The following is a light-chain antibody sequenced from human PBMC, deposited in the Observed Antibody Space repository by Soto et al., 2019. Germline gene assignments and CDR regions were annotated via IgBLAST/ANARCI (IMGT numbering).Light chain of an antibody. CDR1: QSISSW. CDR2: KAS. CDR3: QQYNSYPLT. J-gene: IGKJ4*01. V-gene: IGKV1-5*03. Sequence: DIQITQSPSNLSASVGDRVTITCRASQSISSWLAWYQQKPGKAPKLLIYKASSLESGVPSRFSGSGSGTEFTLTISSLQPDDFATYYCQQYNSYPLTFGGGTKVDIK.